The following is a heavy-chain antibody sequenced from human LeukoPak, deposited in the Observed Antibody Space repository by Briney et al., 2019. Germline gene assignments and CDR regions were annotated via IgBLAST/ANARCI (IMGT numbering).Heavy chain of an antibody. D-gene: IGHD2-2*01. J-gene: IGHJ4*02. CDR2: MNPNSGNT. V-gene: IGHV1-8*01. CDR1: GYTFTSYD. Sequence: SVKVSCKASGYTFTSYDINWVRQATGQGLEWMGWMNPNSGNTGYAQKFQGRVTMTRNTSISTAYMELSSLRSEDTAVYYCARVEVYCSSTSCFEETYDYWGQGTLVTVSS. CDR3: ARVEVYCSSTSCFEETYDY.